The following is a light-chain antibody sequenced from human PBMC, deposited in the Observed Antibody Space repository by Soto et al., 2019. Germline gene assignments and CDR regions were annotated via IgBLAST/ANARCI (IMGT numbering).Light chain of an antibody. CDR2: EVV. CDR3: SSYTGSHTLVV. Sequence: QSVLTQPASVSGSPGQSITISCTGTSSDVGGYNYVSWYQQHPGKAPKLIIYEVVNRPSGVSSRFSGSKSGNTASLTISGLQADDEADFYCSSYTGSHTLVVFGGGTKLTVL. J-gene: IGLJ2*01. V-gene: IGLV2-14*01. CDR1: SSDVGGYNY.